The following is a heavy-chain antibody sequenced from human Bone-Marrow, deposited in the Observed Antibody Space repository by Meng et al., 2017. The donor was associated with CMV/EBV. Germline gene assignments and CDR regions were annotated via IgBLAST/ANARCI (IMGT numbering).Heavy chain of an antibody. D-gene: IGHD3-9*01. Sequence: GGSLRLSCAASGFTFSSYSMNWVRQAPGKGLEWVSYISSSSSTIYYADSVKGRFTISRDNAKNSLYLQMNSLRAEDTAVYYCARDHRNNYFELVYWGQGTLVTVSS. J-gene: IGHJ4*02. V-gene: IGHV3-48*04. CDR2: ISSSSSTI. CDR3: ARDHRNNYFELVY. CDR1: GFTFSSYS.